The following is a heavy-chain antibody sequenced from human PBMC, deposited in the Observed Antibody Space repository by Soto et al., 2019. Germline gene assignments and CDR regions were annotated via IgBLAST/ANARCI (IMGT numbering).Heavy chain of an antibody. V-gene: IGHV4-34*01. Sequence: SETLSLTCAVYGGSFSGYYWSWIRQPPGKGLEWIGEINHSGSTNYNPSLKSRVTISVDTSKNQFSLKLSSVTAADTAVYYCARLGDSSGYYYDGRGNYFDYWGQGTLVTVSS. CDR2: INHSGST. J-gene: IGHJ4*02. D-gene: IGHD3-22*01. CDR3: ARLGDSSGYYYDGRGNYFDY. CDR1: GGSFSGYY.